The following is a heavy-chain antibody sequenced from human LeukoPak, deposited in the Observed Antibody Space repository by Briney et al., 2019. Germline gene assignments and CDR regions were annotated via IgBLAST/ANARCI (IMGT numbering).Heavy chain of an antibody. J-gene: IGHJ3*02. D-gene: IGHD2-8*02. CDR1: GGSISSYY. CDR2: IYYSGST. Sequence: SETLSLTCTVSGGSISSYYWSWIRQPPGKGLEWIGYIYYSGSTSYNPSLKSRVTISVDTSKNQFSLKLSSVTAADTAVYYCARRLAGGDAFDIWGQGTMVTVSS. CDR3: ARRLAGGDAFDI. V-gene: IGHV4-59*08.